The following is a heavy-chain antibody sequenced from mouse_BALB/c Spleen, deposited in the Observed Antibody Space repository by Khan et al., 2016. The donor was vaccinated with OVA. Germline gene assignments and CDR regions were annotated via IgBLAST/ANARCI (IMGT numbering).Heavy chain of an antibody. J-gene: IGHJ3*01. Sequence: EVELVESGGDLVKPGGSLKLSCAASGFTFSTYGMSWVRQTPDKRLEWVATVSTGGGYTYYPDSVTGRFTISRDNAKNTLYLQMSGLKSEDTAMFYGTRLAYYYDSEGFDYWGQGTLVTVSA. CDR1: GFTFSTYG. CDR3: TRLAYYYDSEGFDY. CDR2: VSTGGGYT. D-gene: IGHD1-1*01. V-gene: IGHV5-6*01.